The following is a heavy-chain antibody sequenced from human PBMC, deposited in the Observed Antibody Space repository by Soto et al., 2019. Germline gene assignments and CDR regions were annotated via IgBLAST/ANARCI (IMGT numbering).Heavy chain of an antibody. CDR3: ARDRVVVGAPYYYYGMDV. CDR2: INAGNGNT. CDR1: GYTFTSYA. J-gene: IGHJ6*02. V-gene: IGHV1-3*01. D-gene: IGHD1-26*01. Sequence: ASVKVSCKASGYTFTSYAMHWVRQAPGQRLEWMGWINAGNGNTKYSQKFQGRVTITRDTSASTAYMELSSLRSEDTAVYYCARDRVVVGAPYYYYGMDVWGQGTTVTVSS.